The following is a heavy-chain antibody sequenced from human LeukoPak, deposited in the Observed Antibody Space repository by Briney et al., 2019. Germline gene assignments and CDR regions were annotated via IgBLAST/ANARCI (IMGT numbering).Heavy chain of an antibody. Sequence: SVKVSCKASGGTFSSYAISWVRQAPGQGHEWRGRIIPILGIANYAQKFQGRVTITADKSTSTAYMELSSLRSEDTAVYYCARGKAVATDYWGQGTLVTVSS. CDR3: ARGKAVATDY. D-gene: IGHD6-19*01. CDR2: IIPILGIA. CDR1: GGTFSSYA. V-gene: IGHV1-69*04. J-gene: IGHJ4*02.